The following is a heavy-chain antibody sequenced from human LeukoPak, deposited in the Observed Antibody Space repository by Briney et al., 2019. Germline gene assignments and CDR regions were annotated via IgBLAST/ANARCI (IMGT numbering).Heavy chain of an antibody. Sequence: PGGSLRLSCAASGFTFSSYHMNWVRQAPGKGLEWVSYISSSSSTIYYADSVKGRFTISRDNAKNSLYLQTNSLRVEDTAVYYCARAQYYSDNTGYYYLHYWGQGTLVTVSS. CDR2: ISSSSSTI. J-gene: IGHJ4*02. CDR1: GFTFSSYH. V-gene: IGHV3-48*01. D-gene: IGHD3-22*01. CDR3: ARAQYYSDNTGYYYLHY.